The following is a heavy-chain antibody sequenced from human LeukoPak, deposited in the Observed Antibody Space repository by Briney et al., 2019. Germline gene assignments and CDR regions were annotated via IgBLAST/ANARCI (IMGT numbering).Heavy chain of an antibody. CDR2: ISTYSGNT. CDR3: ARGYCRSTSCHEPPLYGMDV. CDR1: GYTFTNYG. J-gene: IGHJ6*02. D-gene: IGHD2-2*01. V-gene: IGHV1-18*04. Sequence: ASVKVSCKASGYTFTNYGFSWGRQAPGQGLELMGWISTYSGNTNYAQQLQGRVTMTSDTSTSTVYMELRSLRSDDTAVYYCARGYCRSTSCHEPPLYGMDVWGQGTTVTVS.